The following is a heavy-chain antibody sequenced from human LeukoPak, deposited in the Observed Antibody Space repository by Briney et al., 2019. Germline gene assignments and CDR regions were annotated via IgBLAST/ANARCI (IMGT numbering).Heavy chain of an antibody. J-gene: IGHJ6*03. CDR3: ARGYCSGTSCYTPDYYYYYYMDV. Sequence: ASETVSCKDSGYTFPRLYIHWVRQAPRQGLEWVGIVNLCEGRTTYAQKFQGRVTMTRDMSTSTVYMELSSLRSEDTAVYYCARGYCSGTSCYTPDYYYYYYMDVWGKGTTVTVSS. D-gene: IGHD2-2*02. V-gene: IGHV1-46*01. CDR1: GYTFPRLY. CDR2: VNLCEGRT.